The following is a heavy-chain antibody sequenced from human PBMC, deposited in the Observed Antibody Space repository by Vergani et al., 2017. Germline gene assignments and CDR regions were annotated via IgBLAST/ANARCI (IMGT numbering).Heavy chain of an antibody. CDR3: AKGGWYYDILTGYGGQYYFDY. CDR1: GFTFSSYA. CDR2: ISGSGGST. Sequence: EVQLLESGGGLVQPGGSLRLSCAASGFTFSSYAMSWVRQAPGKGLEWVSAISGSGGSTYYADSVKGRFTISRDNSKNTLDLQMNSLRAEDTAVYYCAKGGWYYDILTGYGGQYYFDYWGQGTLVTVSS. J-gene: IGHJ4*02. D-gene: IGHD3-9*01. V-gene: IGHV3-23*01.